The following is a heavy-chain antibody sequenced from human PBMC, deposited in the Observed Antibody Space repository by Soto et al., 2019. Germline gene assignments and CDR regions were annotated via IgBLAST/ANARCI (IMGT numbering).Heavy chain of an antibody. CDR1: GGTFSSYA. CDR2: IIPIFGTA. V-gene: IGHV1-69*13. CDR3: ASGDIVLMVYAIRYYYHGMDV. Sequence: GASVKVSCKASGGTFSSYAISWVRLAPGQGLEWMGGIIPIFGTANYAQKFQGRVTITADESTNTAYMELSSLRSEDTAVYYCASGDIVLMVYAIRYYYHGMDVWGQGSTVT. D-gene: IGHD2-8*01. J-gene: IGHJ6*02.